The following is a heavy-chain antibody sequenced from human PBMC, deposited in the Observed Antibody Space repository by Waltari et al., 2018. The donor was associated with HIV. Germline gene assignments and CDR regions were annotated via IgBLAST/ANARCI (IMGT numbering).Heavy chain of an antibody. V-gene: IGHV7-4-1*02. CDR3: AKGIAVATTYYYAAMDV. Sequence: QVQLVQSGSELKKPGASVKVFCKASGYTFTTNDINLVRQAPGQGLEWMGWINTNTGIPTYAQGFSGRFVFSLDTSVSTAYLQISSLKSEDSAVYFCAKGIAVATTYYYAAMDVWGPGTTVAVSS. CDR1: GYTFTTND. D-gene: IGHD6-19*01. J-gene: IGHJ6*02. CDR2: INTNTGIP.